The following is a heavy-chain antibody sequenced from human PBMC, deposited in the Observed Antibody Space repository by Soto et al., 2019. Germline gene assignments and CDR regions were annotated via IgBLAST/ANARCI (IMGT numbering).Heavy chain of an antibody. CDR3: ARHYVPGGNYGIGG. V-gene: IGHV1-46*01. D-gene: IGHD4-17*01. Sequence: GASVKVSCKASGYTFSTYFIHWVRQAPGQGLEWMGIINPTVHTTSYAQKFQGRVTMTSDTSTSTVYMELSSLRSEDTAVYYCARHYVPGGNYGIGGWGKGTKVTVYS. J-gene: IGHJ6*04. CDR1: GYTFSTYF. CDR2: INPTVHTT.